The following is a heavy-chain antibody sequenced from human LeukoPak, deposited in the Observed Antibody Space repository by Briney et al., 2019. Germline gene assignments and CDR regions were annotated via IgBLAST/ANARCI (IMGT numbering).Heavy chain of an antibody. Sequence: ASVKVSCKASGYTFTSYGISWVRQAPGQGLEWMGWISAYNGNTNYAQKLQGRVTMTTDTSTSTAYMELRSLRSDDTAVYYCARVRQLAYYYYYMDVWGKGTTVTVSS. CDR1: GYTFTSYG. CDR2: ISAYNGNT. J-gene: IGHJ6*03. CDR3: ARVRQLAYYYYYMDV. V-gene: IGHV1-18*01. D-gene: IGHD6-13*01.